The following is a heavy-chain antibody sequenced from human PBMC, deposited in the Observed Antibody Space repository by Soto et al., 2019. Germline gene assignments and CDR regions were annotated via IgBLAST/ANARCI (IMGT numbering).Heavy chain of an antibody. CDR3: ARDLLWSAQKPSDF. D-gene: IGHD2-21*01. Sequence: ASVKVSCKASGYTFSGYNMHWVRQARGQGLEWMGCINPNSGGTNFARKFQGRVTMTRDTSIGTAYIELTNLTSDDPAVYFCARDLLWSAQKPSDFWGQGTRVPVSS. CDR1: GYTFSGYN. J-gene: IGHJ4*02. V-gene: IGHV1-2*02. CDR2: INPNSGGT.